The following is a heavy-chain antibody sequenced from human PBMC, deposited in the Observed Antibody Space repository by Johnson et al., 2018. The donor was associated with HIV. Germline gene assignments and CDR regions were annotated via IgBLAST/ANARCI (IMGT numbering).Heavy chain of an antibody. D-gene: IGHD6-6*01. CDR2: IYNDGSRT. V-gene: IGHV3-74*03. CDR3: ARDRGIAARPFRYAFDI. J-gene: IGHJ3*02. CDR1: GFAFRTYW. Sequence: VQLVESGGGLVQPGGSLRLSCAASGFAFRTYWMVWVRQVPGKRPVWVARIYNDGSRTTYADSVKGRFTISRDNSKNTLYLQMNSLRAEDTAVYYCARDRGIAARPFRYAFDIWGQGTMVTVSS.